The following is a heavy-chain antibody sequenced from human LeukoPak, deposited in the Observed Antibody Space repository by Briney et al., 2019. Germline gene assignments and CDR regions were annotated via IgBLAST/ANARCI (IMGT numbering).Heavy chain of an antibody. D-gene: IGHD3-10*01. CDR2: ISRSSAYI. J-gene: IGHJ3*02. CDR3: ASFPPYMARTDAFDI. CDR1: GFTLSSYS. Sequence: KSGGSLRLSCAASGFTLSSYSMNWVRQAPGKGLEWVSSISRSSAYIYYADSVKGRFTISRDNAKNSLYLQMNSLRAEDTAVYYCASFPPYMARTDAFDIWGQGTMVTVSS. V-gene: IGHV3-21*01.